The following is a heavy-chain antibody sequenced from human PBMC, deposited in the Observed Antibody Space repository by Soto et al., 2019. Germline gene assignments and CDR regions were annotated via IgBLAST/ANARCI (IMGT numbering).Heavy chain of an antibody. CDR2: ISGSGGST. CDR3: AKVLPNFYCSGGSCYAGGGDYFDY. J-gene: IGHJ4*02. Sequence: EVQLLESGGGLVQPGGSLRLSCAASGFTFSSYAMSWVRQAPGKGLEWVSAISGSGGSTYYADSVKGRFTISRDNSKNTLYLQMNSLRAEDTAVYYCAKVLPNFYCSGGSCYAGGGDYFDYWGQGTLVTVSS. V-gene: IGHV3-23*01. CDR1: GFTFSSYA. D-gene: IGHD2-15*01.